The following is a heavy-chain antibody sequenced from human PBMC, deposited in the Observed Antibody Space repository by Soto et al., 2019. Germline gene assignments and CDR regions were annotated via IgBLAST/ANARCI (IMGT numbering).Heavy chain of an antibody. V-gene: IGHV1-8*01. D-gene: IGHD3-3*01. Sequence: ASVKVSCKASGYTFTSYHINWVRQATGQGLEWMGWMNPNSGNTGYAQKFQGRVTMTRNTSISTAYMELSSLRSEDTAVYYCASVTYYDFWSGYYTGGMDVWGQGTTVTVSS. CDR3: ASVTYYDFWSGYYTGGMDV. CDR2: MNPNSGNT. J-gene: IGHJ6*02. CDR1: GYTFTSYH.